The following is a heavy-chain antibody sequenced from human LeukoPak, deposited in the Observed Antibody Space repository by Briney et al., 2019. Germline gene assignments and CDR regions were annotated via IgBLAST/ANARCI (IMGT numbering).Heavy chain of an antibody. J-gene: IGHJ4*02. D-gene: IGHD3-22*01. CDR3: AKDDGSDYYDSSHQLFY. CDR2: ISGSGGST. Sequence: GGSLRLSCAASGFTFSSYAMSWVRQAPGKGLEWVSAISGSGGSTYYADSVKGRFTISRDNSKNTLYLQMNSLRAEDTAVYYCAKDDGSDYYDSSHQLFYWGQGTLVTVSS. CDR1: GFTFSSYA. V-gene: IGHV3-23*01.